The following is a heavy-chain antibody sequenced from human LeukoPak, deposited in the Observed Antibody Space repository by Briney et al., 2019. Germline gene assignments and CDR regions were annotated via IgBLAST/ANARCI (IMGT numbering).Heavy chain of an antibody. V-gene: IGHV3-48*01. CDR1: GFTFSSYI. J-gene: IGHJ4*02. CDR3: ARGYYDFDY. CDR2: ISSSSSTI. D-gene: IGHD1-26*01. Sequence: GGSLRLSCAASGFTFSSYIMNWVRQAPGKGLEWVSHISSSSSTIYYADSVKGRFTVSRDNAKNSLYLQMNSLRAEDTAVHYCARGYYDFDYWGQGTLVTVPS.